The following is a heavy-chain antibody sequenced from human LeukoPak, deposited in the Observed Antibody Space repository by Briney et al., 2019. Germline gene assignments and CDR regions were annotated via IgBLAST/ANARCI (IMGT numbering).Heavy chain of an antibody. Sequence: SETLSLTCAVYGGSFSGYSWSWIRQPPGKGLEWIGEINHRGSTNYNPSLKSRVTISVDTSKNQFSLKLSSVTAADTAVYYCASSDLGYSYGFPFDPWGQGTLVTVSS. V-gene: IGHV4-34*01. CDR2: INHRGST. J-gene: IGHJ5*02. CDR1: GGSFSGYS. D-gene: IGHD5-18*01. CDR3: ASSDLGYSYGFPFDP.